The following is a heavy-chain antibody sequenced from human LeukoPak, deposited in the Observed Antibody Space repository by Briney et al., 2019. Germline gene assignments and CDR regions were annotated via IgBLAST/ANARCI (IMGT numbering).Heavy chain of an antibody. D-gene: IGHD3-10*01. CDR3: ASHPLYYYGSGSYYNGDDAFDI. CDR1: GGSISSYY. Sequence: SETLSLTCTVSGGSISSYYWSWIRQPPGKGLEWIGYIYYSGSTNYNPSLKSRVTISVDTSKNQFSLKLSSVTAADTAVYYCASHPLYYYGSGSYYNGDDAFDIWGQGTVVTVSS. CDR2: IYYSGST. J-gene: IGHJ3*02. V-gene: IGHV4-59*01.